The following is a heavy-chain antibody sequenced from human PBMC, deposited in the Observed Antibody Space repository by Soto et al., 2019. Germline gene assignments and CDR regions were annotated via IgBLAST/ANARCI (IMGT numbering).Heavy chain of an antibody. CDR1: GFTFGTYA. CDR3: AKFRGPSYSYYYMDV. J-gene: IGHJ6*03. Sequence: EVQLLESGGGLVQPGGSLRLSCAASGFTFGTYAMKWLRQAPGRGLECVSFISGSGRTTYYAESVQGRFTVSRDNSKSTMYLQMNSLRAEDTAIYYCAKFRGPSYSYYYMDVWGKGTTVTVSS. CDR2: ISGSGRTT. V-gene: IGHV3-23*01. D-gene: IGHD3-16*01.